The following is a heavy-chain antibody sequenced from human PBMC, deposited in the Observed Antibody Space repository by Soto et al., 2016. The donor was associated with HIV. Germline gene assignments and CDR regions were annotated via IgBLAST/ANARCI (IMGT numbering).Heavy chain of an antibody. V-gene: IGHV1-2*02. CDR2: INPNSGGT. CDR1: GYSFTGYY. J-gene: IGHJ4*02. Sequence: QLVQSGTEVKKPGASVKVSCQASGYSFTGYYLHWLRQAPGQGLEWMGWINPNSGGTNYAQKFQGRVTMTRDTSISTVYMELSSLRSDDTALYYCARDPGGNGQFYFDLWGQGVLVTVSS. CDR3: ARDPGGNGQFYFDL. D-gene: IGHD2-15*01.